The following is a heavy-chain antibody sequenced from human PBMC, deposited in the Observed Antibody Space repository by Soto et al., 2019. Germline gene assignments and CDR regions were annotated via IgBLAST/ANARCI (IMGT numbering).Heavy chain of an antibody. CDR2: ISAYNGDT. CDR3: ARSGLPDPVVVVGHTPFDP. Sequence: QVQLVQSGAEVKKPGASVKVSCKASGYTFTNYDINWVRQAPGQGLEWMGWISAYNGDTNDAQKLQGRVTMTTDTSTSTAYMELRGLRSDDTAVYYCARSGLPDPVVVVGHTPFDPWGQGTLVTVSS. D-gene: IGHD2-15*01. V-gene: IGHV1-18*01. J-gene: IGHJ5*02. CDR1: GYTFTNYD.